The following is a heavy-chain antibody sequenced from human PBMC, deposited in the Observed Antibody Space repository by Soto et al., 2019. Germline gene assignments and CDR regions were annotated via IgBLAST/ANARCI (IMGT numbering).Heavy chain of an antibody. CDR2: IYYSGST. Sequence: SETLSLTCTVSCGSVSSGSYYWSWMRQPPGKGLEWVGNIYYSGSTNYNPSLKSRVTISVDTSKNPFSLKLSSVTAADTAVYYCARDPHGSWGLYAFDIWGQGTMVTVSS. J-gene: IGHJ3*02. CDR3: ARDPHGSWGLYAFDI. D-gene: IGHD3-16*01. CDR1: CGSVSSGSYY. V-gene: IGHV4-61*03.